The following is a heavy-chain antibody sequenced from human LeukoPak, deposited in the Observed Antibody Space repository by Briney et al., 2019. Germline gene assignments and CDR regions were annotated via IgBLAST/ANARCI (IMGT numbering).Heavy chain of an antibody. CDR1: GYSFTTYW. V-gene: IGHV5-51*01. D-gene: IGHD2-15*01. CDR3: ARAWSLDY. Sequence: GASLQISCKGSGYSFTTYWIGWVRQMPGKGPEWVGFINPTDSDATYSPSFQGQVIISADKSISTAYLQWSSLKASDTAMYYCARAWSLDYWGQGTLVTVSS. CDR2: INPTDSDA. J-gene: IGHJ4*02.